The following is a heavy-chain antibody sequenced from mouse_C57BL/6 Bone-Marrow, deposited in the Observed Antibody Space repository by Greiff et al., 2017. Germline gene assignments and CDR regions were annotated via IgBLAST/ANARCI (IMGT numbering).Heavy chain of an antibody. CDR1: GYAFSSSW. J-gene: IGHJ2*01. V-gene: IGHV1-82*01. Sequence: QVQLQQSGPELVKPGASVKISCKASGYAFSSSWMNWVKQRPGKGLEWIGRIYPGDGDTNYNGKFKGKATLTADKSSSTAYMQLSSLTSEDSAVYFCAPHYGNYHTPGTEGYWGQGTTLTVSS. CDR2: IYPGDGDT. CDR3: APHYGNYHTPGTEGY. D-gene: IGHD2-1*01.